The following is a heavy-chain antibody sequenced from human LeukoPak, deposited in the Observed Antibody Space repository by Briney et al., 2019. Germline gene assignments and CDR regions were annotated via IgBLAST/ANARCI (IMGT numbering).Heavy chain of an antibody. J-gene: IGHJ1*01. CDR1: GGSISSSSYY. Sequence: PSETLSLTCTVSGGSISSSSYYWGWIRQPPGKGLEWIGSIYYSGSTYYNPSLKSRVTISVDTSKNQFSLKLSSVTAADTAVYYCARGERGSSWYLGLKYFQHWGQGTLVTVSS. CDR2: IYYSGST. D-gene: IGHD6-13*01. V-gene: IGHV4-39*01. CDR3: ARGERGSSWYLGLKYFQH.